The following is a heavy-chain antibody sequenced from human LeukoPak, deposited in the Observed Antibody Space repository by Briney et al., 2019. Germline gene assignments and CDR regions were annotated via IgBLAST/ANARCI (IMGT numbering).Heavy chain of an antibody. CDR3: ARFQGGLFFPGDY. CDR1: GFTLSSYA. Sequence: GGSLRLSCAASGFTLSSYAMHWVRQAPGKGLEWVAVISYDGSNKYYADSVKGRFTISRDNSKNTLYLQMNSLRAEDTAAYYCARFQGGLFFPGDYWGQGTLVTVSS. CDR2: ISYDGSNK. J-gene: IGHJ4*02. D-gene: IGHD3-16*01. V-gene: IGHV3-30*04.